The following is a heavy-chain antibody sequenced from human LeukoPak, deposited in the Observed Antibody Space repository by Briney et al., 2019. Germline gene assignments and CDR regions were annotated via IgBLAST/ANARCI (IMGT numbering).Heavy chain of an antibody. D-gene: IGHD6-13*01. V-gene: IGHV1-18*01. CDR1: GYTFTSYG. CDR2: ISAYNGNT. J-gene: IGHJ4*02. Sequence: ASVKVSCKASGYTFTSYGISWVRQAPGQGLEWMAWISAYNGNTNYAQKLQGRVTMTTDTSTSTAYMELRSLRSDDTAVYYCAIVLAAAGTFDYWGQGTLVTVSS. CDR3: AIVLAAAGTFDY.